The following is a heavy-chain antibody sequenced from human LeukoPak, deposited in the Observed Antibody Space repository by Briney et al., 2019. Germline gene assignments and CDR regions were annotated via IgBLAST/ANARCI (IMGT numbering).Heavy chain of an antibody. V-gene: IGHV3-48*03. CDR3: ARVRRAAAGTSNPDS. CDR2: ISSSGSTM. J-gene: IGHJ4*02. D-gene: IGHD6-13*01. CDR1: GLTFSTYE. Sequence: GGSLRLSCAASGLTFSTYEMNWVRQAPGKGLEWVSYISSSGSTMYYADSVKGRFTISRDNAKNSLFLQMNSLRAEDTAVYFCARVRRAAAGTSNPDSWGQGTLVTVSS.